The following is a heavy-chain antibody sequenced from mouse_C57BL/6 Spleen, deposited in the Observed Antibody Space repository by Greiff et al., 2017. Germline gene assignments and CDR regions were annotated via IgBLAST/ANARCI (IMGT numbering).Heavy chain of an antibody. D-gene: IGHD1-1*01. CDR2: ISDGGSYT. V-gene: IGHV5-4*01. CDR3: ARDSRFYAMDY. Sequence: EVKLVESGGGLVKPGGSLKLSCAASGFTFSSYAMSWVRQTPEKRLEWVATISDGGSYTYYPDNVKGRFTISRDNAKNNLYLQMSHLKSEDTAMYYCARDSRFYAMDYWGQGTSVTVSS. J-gene: IGHJ4*01. CDR1: GFTFSSYA.